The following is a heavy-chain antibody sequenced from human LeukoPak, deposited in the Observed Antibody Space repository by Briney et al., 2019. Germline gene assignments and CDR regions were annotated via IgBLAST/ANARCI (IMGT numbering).Heavy chain of an antibody. J-gene: IGHJ4*02. D-gene: IGHD5-12*01. CDR2: INHSGST. CDR1: GGSFSGYY. Sequence: SETLSLTCAVYGGSFSGYYWSWIRQPPGKGLEWIGEINHSGSTNYNPSLKSRVTISVDTSKNQFSLKLSSVTAADTAVYYCAREFSGYDFDYWGQGTLATVSS. CDR3: AREFSGYDFDY. V-gene: IGHV4-34*01.